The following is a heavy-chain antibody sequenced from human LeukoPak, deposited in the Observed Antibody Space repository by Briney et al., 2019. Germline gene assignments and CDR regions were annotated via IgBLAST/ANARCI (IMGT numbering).Heavy chain of an antibody. CDR2: INHSGST. CDR3: ARRPEIPRYCSSTSCSYYYYYYMDV. Sequence: SETLSLTCAVYGGSFSGYYWSWIRQPPGKGLEWIGEINHSGSTNYNPSLKSRVTISVDTSKNQFSLKLSSVTAADTAVYYCARRPEIPRYCSSTSCSYYYYYYMDVWGKGTTVTVSS. CDR1: GGSFSGYY. J-gene: IGHJ6*03. V-gene: IGHV4-34*01. D-gene: IGHD2-2*01.